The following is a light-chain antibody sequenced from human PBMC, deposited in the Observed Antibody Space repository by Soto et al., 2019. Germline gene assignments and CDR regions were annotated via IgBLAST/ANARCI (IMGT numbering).Light chain of an antibody. CDR1: QSVSNF. V-gene: IGKV1-39*01. J-gene: IGKJ3*01. Sequence: DIQLTQSPSSLSSSIGDRVIITCRTSQSVSNFLNWYRHKPGEGPRLLIYTASTLHGGGPSRFSGSGSGTEFTLTISSLHPEDFATYYCQESYSSPFTIGPGTRVD. CDR3: QESYSSPFT. CDR2: TAS.